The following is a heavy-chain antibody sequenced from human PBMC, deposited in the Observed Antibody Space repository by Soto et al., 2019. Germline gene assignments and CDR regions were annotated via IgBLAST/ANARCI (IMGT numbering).Heavy chain of an antibody. J-gene: IGHJ4*02. D-gene: IGHD3-10*01. V-gene: IGHV1-69*13. CDR3: ATELGENPASPFDA. CDR2: IIPLFGTA. CDR1: GVTFSSET. Sequence: SVKVSCKASGVTFSSETLGWVRQAPGQGLEWVGGIIPLFGTASYAQKFQGRVTITADESTSTVYMELSSLRFDDTAVYFCATELGENPASPFDAWGQGTLVTVSS.